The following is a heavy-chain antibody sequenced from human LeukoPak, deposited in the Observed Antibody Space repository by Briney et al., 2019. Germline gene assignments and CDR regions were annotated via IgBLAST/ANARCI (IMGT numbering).Heavy chain of an antibody. CDR2: IYYSGST. J-gene: IGHJ4*02. D-gene: IGHD5-24*01. V-gene: IGHV4-39*07. CDR1: GGSISSSSYY. Sequence: PSETLSLTCTVSGGSISSSSYYWGWIRQPPGKGLEWIGSIYYSGSTYYNPSLKSRVTISVDTSKNQFSLKLSSVTAADTAVYYCARDQKRWLHTFDYWVQGTLVTVSS. CDR3: ARDQKRWLHTFDY.